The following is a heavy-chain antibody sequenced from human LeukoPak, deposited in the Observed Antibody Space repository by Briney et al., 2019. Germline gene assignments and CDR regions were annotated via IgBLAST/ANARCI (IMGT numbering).Heavy chain of an antibody. CDR2: IKQDGSEK. CDR3: ARDEAYYDRSGLVFDY. D-gene: IGHD3-22*01. CDR1: GFTFSSYW. J-gene: IGHJ4*02. Sequence: PGGSLRLSCAASGFTFSSYWMSWVRQAPGKGLEWVANIKQDGSEKYYVDSVKGRFTISRDNAKNSLYLQMNSLRAEDTAVYYCARDEAYYDRSGLVFDYWGQGTLVTVSS. V-gene: IGHV3-7*01.